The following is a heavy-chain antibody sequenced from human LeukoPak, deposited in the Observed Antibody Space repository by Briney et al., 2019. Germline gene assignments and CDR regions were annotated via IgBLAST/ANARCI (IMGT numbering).Heavy chain of an antibody. D-gene: IGHD3-3*01. Sequence: SETLSLTCTVSGGSISSSSYYWGWIRQPPGKGLEWIGSIYYSGSTYYNPSLKSRVTISVDTSKNQFSLKLSSVTAAGTAVYYCASALDDGVVNGWFDPWGQGTLVTVSS. CDR3: ASALDDGVVNGWFDP. CDR1: GGSISSSSYY. J-gene: IGHJ5*02. CDR2: IYYSGST. V-gene: IGHV4-39*07.